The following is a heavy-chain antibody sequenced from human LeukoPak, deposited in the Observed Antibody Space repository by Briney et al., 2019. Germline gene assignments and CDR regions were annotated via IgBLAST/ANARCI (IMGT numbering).Heavy chain of an antibody. V-gene: IGHV3-23*01. Sequence: PGGSLRLSCAASGFTFSNFNMAWVRQAPGKGLEWVSSISDGGDATGYAESVKGRFTISRDNSKATVWLQMNSLRAEDTAHYYCAKSYCGGDGCKLLNYWAQGTLVTVSS. CDR2: ISDGGDAT. J-gene: IGHJ4*02. D-gene: IGHD2-21*01. CDR1: GFTFSNFN. CDR3: AKSYCGGDGCKLLNY.